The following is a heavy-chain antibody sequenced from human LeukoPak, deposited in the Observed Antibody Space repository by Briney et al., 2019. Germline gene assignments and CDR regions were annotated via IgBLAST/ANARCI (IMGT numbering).Heavy chain of an antibody. CDR3: ARDKIEGPTKLDC. CDR1: GFTFSSYW. CDR2: IKQDESEK. J-gene: IGHJ4*02. Sequence: GGSLRLSCAASGFTFSSYWMSWVRQAPGKGLEWVANIKQDESEKYYVDSLKGRFTISRDNAKNSLYLQMNSLRAEDTAVYYCARDKIEGPTKLDCWGQGILVTVSS. V-gene: IGHV3-7*01. D-gene: IGHD1-1*01.